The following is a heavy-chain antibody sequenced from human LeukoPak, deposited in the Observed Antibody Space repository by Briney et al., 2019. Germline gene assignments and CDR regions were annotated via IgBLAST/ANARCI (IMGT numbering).Heavy chain of an antibody. CDR3: ARGNEIFGVETIKTRLDW. CDR1: GYTFTGYY. Sequence: ASVKVSCKASGYTFTGYYVYWVRQAPGQGLEWMGWINPNRGGTKFAQKFQGRVTMTSDTSINTAYMELNRLTSDDTAVYYCARGNEIFGVETIKTRLDWWGQGTLVTVSS. D-gene: IGHD3-3*01. J-gene: IGHJ4*02. V-gene: IGHV1-2*02. CDR2: INPNRGGT.